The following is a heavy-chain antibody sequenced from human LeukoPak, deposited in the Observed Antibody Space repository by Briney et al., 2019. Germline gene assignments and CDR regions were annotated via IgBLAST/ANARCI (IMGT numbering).Heavy chain of an antibody. V-gene: IGHV1-69*04. CDR1: GGTFSSYA. CDR3: AREDCSGDSCYFDY. J-gene: IGHJ4*02. D-gene: IGHD2-15*01. Sequence: ASVKVSCKASGGTFSSYAISWVRQAPGQGLEWMGRIIPIVGIANYAQKFQGRVTITADKSTSTAYMELSSLRSEDTAVYYCAREDCSGDSCYFDYWGQGTLVTVSS. CDR2: IIPIVGIA.